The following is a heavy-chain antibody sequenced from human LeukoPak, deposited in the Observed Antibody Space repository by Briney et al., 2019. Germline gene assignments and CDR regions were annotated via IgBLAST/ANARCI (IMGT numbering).Heavy chain of an antibody. CDR2: ISRSGGST. V-gene: IGHV3-23*01. CDR3: AKDGVTNYDILTGYPH. J-gene: IGHJ4*02. Sequence: GGSLRLSCAASGFTFSSYGMSWVRQAPGKGLEWVSAISRSGGSTYYADSVKGRFTISRDSSKNTLYLQMNSLRAEDTAVYYCAKDGVTNYDILTGYPHWGQGTLVTVSS. D-gene: IGHD3-9*01. CDR1: GFTFSSYG.